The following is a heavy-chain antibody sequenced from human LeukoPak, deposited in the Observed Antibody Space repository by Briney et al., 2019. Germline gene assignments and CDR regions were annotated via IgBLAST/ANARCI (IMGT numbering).Heavy chain of an antibody. Sequence: SETLSLTCAVYGGSFSGYYWSWIRQPPGKGLEWIGEINHSGSTNYNPSLKSRVTISVDTSKNQFSLKLSSVTAADTAVYYCARGRPWDCSGGSCYSNYFDYWGQGTLVTVSS. CDR2: INHSGST. V-gene: IGHV4-34*01. CDR3: ARGRPWDCSGGSCYSNYFDY. D-gene: IGHD2-15*01. J-gene: IGHJ4*02. CDR1: GGSFSGYY.